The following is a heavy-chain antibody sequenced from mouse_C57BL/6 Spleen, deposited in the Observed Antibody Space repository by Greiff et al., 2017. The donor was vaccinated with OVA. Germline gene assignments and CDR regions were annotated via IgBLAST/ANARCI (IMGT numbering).Heavy chain of an antibody. D-gene: IGHD2-2*01. CDR1: GYTFTDYY. V-gene: IGHV1-26*01. J-gene: IGHJ4*01. CDR2: INPNNGGT. CDR3: ARRGYYDAMGY. Sequence: VQLQQSGPELVKPGASVKISCKASGYTFTDYYMNWVKQSHGKSLEWIGDINPNNGGTSYNQKFKGKATLTVDESSSTAYMELRSLTSEDSAVYYCARRGYYDAMGYWGQGTSVTVSS.